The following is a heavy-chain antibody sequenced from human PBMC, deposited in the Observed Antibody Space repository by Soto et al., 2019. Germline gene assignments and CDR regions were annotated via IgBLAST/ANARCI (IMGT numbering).Heavy chain of an antibody. D-gene: IGHD3-10*01. V-gene: IGHV4-30-2*01. J-gene: IGHJ6*02. CDR2: IYHSGST. Sequence: SETLSLTCAVSGGSISSGGYSWSWVRQPPGKGLEWIGYIYHSGSTYYNPSLKSRVTISVDTPKNQFSLKLSSVTAADTAVYYCARVSGIYYYGMDVWGQGTTVTVS. CDR3: ARVSGIYYYGMDV. CDR1: GGSISSGGYS.